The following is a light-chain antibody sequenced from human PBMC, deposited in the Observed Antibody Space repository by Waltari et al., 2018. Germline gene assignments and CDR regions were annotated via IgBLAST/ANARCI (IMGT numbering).Light chain of an antibody. J-gene: IGKJ1*01. Sequence: DIQMTQSPSTLSTSVGDRVTITCRASENVNSWLAWYQVKPGKAPKLLIQKASNLESGVPSRFSGSGSGTEFALTINSLQADDFATYYCQQYRINPWTFGQGTKVEI. V-gene: IGKV1-5*03. CDR2: KAS. CDR3: QQYRINPWT. CDR1: ENVNSW.